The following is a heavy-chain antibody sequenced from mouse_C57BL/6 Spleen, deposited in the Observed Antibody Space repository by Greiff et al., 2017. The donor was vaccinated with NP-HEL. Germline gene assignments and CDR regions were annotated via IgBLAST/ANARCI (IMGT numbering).Heavy chain of an antibody. D-gene: IGHD2-1*01. J-gene: IGHJ4*01. CDR2: FYPGSGSL. CDR3: ARHEEEGDGNYNYAMDY. V-gene: IGHV1-62-2*01. CDR1: GYTFTEYT. Sequence: QVPVKPSGAELVKPGASVKLSCKASGYTFTEYTIPWVKQRSGQGLGWLGWFYPGSGSLKYNEKFTDTAKLPAGKSSSTVYMELSRLTSEDSAVYVGARHEEEGDGNYNYAMDYWGQGTSGTVSS.